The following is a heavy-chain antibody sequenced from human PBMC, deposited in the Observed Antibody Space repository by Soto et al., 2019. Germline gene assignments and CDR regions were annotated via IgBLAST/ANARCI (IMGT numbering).Heavy chain of an antibody. CDR3: ARAIRGYGAYGGY. V-gene: IGHV3-11*04. CDR2: ITESGHAA. D-gene: IGHD5-12*01. CDR1: GFTFSDYY. Sequence: QVQLVESGGDLVKPGGSLRLSCAASGFTFSDYYMSWIRQSRGKGLEWLSYITESGHAAEYADSVRGRFTISRDNNKNSLYLQMNSLRVDDTGVYYCARAIRGYGAYGGYLGQGTLVTVSS. J-gene: IGHJ4*02.